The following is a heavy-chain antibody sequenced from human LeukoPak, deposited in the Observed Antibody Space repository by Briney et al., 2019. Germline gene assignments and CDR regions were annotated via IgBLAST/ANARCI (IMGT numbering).Heavy chain of an antibody. Sequence: PSETLSLTCAVYGGSFSGYYWSWIRQPPGKGLEWIGEINHSGSTNYNPSLKSRVTISVDTSKNQFSLKLSSVTAADTAVYYCARGGPFTLWFRELLSAAGSEFDYWGQGTLVTVSS. V-gene: IGHV4-34*01. CDR3: ARGGPFTLWFRELLSAAGSEFDY. J-gene: IGHJ4*02. CDR2: INHSGST. D-gene: IGHD3-10*01. CDR1: GGSFSGYY.